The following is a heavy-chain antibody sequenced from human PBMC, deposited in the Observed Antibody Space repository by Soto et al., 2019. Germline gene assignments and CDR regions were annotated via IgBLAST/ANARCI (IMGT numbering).Heavy chain of an antibody. J-gene: IGHJ5*02. Sequence: QVQLQESGPGLVKPSETLSLTCTVSGCSVSSGSYYWSWIRQPPGKGLEWIGYISYSGSTNYNPSLQSRVTISVDTSKNQFSLKLSSVTAADTAVYYCARWPNWFDPWGQGTLVTVSS. V-gene: IGHV4-61*01. CDR1: GCSVSSGSYY. CDR3: ARWPNWFDP. CDR2: ISYSGST.